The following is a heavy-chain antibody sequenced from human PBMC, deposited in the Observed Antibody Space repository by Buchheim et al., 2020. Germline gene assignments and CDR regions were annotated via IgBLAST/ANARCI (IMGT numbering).Heavy chain of an antibody. V-gene: IGHV4-30-2*01. Sequence: QLQLQESGSGLVKPSQTLSLTCAVSGGSISSGGYSWSWIRQPPGKGLEWIGYIYHSGSTYYNPSLKSRVTITVDRSKNQFSLKLSSVTAADTAVYYCARSAKRLWFGDQTGPWFDPWGQGTL. CDR3: ARSAKRLWFGDQTGPWFDP. J-gene: IGHJ5*02. CDR2: IYHSGST. D-gene: IGHD3-10*01. CDR1: GGSISSGGYS.